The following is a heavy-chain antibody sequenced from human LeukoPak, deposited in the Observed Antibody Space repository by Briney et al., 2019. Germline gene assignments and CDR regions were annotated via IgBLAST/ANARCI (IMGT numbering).Heavy chain of an antibody. V-gene: IGHV3-48*02. J-gene: IGHJ6*02. CDR2: ISSSSSTI. D-gene: IGHD6-13*01. Sequence: PGGSLRLSCAASGFTFSSYSMNWVRQAPGRGLEWVSYISSSSSTIYYADSVKGRFTISRDNAKNSLYLQMNSLRDEDTAVYYCAREEAWQLDPYYYYGMDVWGQGTTVTVSS. CDR1: GFTFSSYS. CDR3: AREEAWQLDPYYYYGMDV.